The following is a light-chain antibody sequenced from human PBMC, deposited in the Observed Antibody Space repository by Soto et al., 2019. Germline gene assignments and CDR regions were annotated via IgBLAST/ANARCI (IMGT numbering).Light chain of an antibody. CDR3: SSYAGNKII. Sequence: QSALTQPPSAAGSPGQSVTISCSGTSSDVGGYNHVSWYQQHPGKAPRLMIYEVNRRPSGVPDRFSGSKSGNTASLTVSGLQAEDEADYYCSSYAGNKIIFGGGTKLTVL. CDR1: SSDVGGYNH. CDR2: EVN. J-gene: IGLJ2*01. V-gene: IGLV2-8*01.